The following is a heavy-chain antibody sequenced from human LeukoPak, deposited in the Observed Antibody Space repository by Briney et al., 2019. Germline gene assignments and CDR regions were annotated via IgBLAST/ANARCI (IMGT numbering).Heavy chain of an antibody. J-gene: IGHJ4*02. D-gene: IGHD6-19*01. CDR1: GFTFGDYA. Sequence: GGSLRLSCAASGFTFGDYAMHWVRQAPGKGLEWVSGITWNSGIVGYADSVKGRFTISRDNAKNSLYLQMNSLRAEDTALYYCAKDSGNSAWYKGFDYWGQGTLVTVSS. V-gene: IGHV3-9*01. CDR3: AKDSGNSAWYKGFDY. CDR2: ITWNSGIV.